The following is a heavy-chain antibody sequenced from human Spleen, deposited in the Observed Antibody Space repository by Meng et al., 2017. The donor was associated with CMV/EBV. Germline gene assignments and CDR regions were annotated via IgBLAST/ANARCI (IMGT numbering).Heavy chain of an antibody. J-gene: IGHJ1*01. CDR3: ARGHCSNNSCYEYFQH. D-gene: IGHD2-2*01. V-gene: IGHV4-59*01. CDR2: IYYSGST. Sequence: SETLSLTCTVSDGSINSNYWSWIRQPPGKGLEWIGYIYYSGSTTYNPSLKSRVTISVDTSKNQFSLKLNSVTAADTAVYYCARGHCSNNSCYEYFQHWGQGTLVTVSS. CDR1: DGSINSNY.